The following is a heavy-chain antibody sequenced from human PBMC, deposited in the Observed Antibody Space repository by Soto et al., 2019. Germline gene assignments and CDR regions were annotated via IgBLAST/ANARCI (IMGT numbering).Heavy chain of an antibody. CDR2: FDPEDGET. CDR1: GYTLTELS. Sequence: QVQLVQSGAEVKKPGASVKVSCKVSGYTLTELSMHWVRQAPGKGLEWVGGFDPEDGETIYAQKFQGRVTKTEDTSTDTAYMELSSLRSEDTAVYYCAHSSGWYRRGYYFDYWGQGTLVTVSS. D-gene: IGHD6-19*01. V-gene: IGHV1-24*01. CDR3: AHSSGWYRRGYYFDY. J-gene: IGHJ4*02.